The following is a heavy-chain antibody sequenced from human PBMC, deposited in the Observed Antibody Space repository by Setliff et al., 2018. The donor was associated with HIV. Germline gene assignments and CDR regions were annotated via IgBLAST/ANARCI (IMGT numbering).Heavy chain of an antibody. D-gene: IGHD7-27*01. J-gene: IGHJ3*01. V-gene: IGHV4-34*01. Sequence: PSETLTLTCAVYGRSFSGYYWNWIRQSPGKGLEWIGEINHSGGTNYNPSLKSRVTMSIDTSKNQFSLNVSSVTAAETAVYYCARGWGHDGFDFWGQGTMVTVSS. CDR3: ARGWGHDGFDF. CDR1: GRSFSGYY. CDR2: INHSGGT.